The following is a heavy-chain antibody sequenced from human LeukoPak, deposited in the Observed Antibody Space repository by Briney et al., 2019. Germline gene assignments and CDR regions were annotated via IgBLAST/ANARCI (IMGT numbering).Heavy chain of an antibody. CDR3: SKKGQNEDYGKPD. D-gene: IGHD4-17*01. J-gene: IGHJ4*02. CDR1: GFTFTIFG. CDR2: ISDSGDKT. Sequence: GGSLRLSCAASGFTFTIFGLNWVRQAPGKGLECVSAISDSGDKTDYADSVRGRFTIYRDNSRDTLYLQMNSLRAEDTAVYYCSKKGQNEDYGKPDWGQGTLVTVSS. V-gene: IGHV3-23*01.